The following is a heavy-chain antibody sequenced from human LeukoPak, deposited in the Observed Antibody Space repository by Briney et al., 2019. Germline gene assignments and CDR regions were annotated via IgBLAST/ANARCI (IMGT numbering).Heavy chain of an antibody. CDR3: ARSPSPYSSGWYFDY. J-gene: IGHJ4*02. D-gene: IGHD6-19*01. CDR1: GDSVSINSAA. V-gene: IGHV6-1*01. CDR2: TYQRSKWYN. Sequence: SQTLSLTCAISGDSVSINSAAWNWITQSPSRGLEWLGRTYQRSKWYNDYAVPVKSRITINPDISKNQFSLQLNSVTPEDTAVYYCARSPSPYSSGWYFDYWGQGTLVTVSS.